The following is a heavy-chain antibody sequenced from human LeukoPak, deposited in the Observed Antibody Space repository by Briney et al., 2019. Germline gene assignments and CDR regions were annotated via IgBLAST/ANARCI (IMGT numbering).Heavy chain of an antibody. CDR2: IYHSGST. CDR3: ARDLGYSYGSVGAFDI. J-gene: IGHJ3*02. CDR1: GGSISSSNW. D-gene: IGHD5-18*01. V-gene: IGHV4-4*02. Sequence: SGTLSLTCAVSGGSISSSNWWSWVRPPPGKGREWMGEIYHSGSTNYNPSLKSRVTISVDKSKNQFSLKLSSVTAADTAVYYCARDLGYSYGSVGAFDIWGQGTMVTVSS.